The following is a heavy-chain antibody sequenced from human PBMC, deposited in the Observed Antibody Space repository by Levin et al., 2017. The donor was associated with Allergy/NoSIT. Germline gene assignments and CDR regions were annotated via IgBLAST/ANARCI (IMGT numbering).Heavy chain of an antibody. CDR1: GFTFSGSG. J-gene: IGHJ4*02. V-gene: IGHV3-73*01. D-gene: IGHD3-16*01. Sequence: GGSLRLSCAASGFTFSGSGIHWVRQASGKGLEWVGRIRSKANSYATTYAASVKGRFTISRDDSKNTAYLQMNSLKTEDTAVYYCTKKLDTSVITFFDYWGQGTLVTVSS. CDR3: TKKLDTSVITFFDY. CDR2: IRSKANSYAT.